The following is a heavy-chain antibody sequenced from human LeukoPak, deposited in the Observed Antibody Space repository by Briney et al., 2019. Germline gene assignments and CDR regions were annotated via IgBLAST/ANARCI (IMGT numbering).Heavy chain of an antibody. CDR1: GFTFSDYY. V-gene: IGHV3-11*01. J-gene: IGHJ4*02. CDR2: ISSSGNTI. Sequence: PGGSLRLSCAASGFTFSDYYMSWIRQAPGKGLEWVSYISSSGNTIYYADSVKGRFTISRDNAKNSLYLQMNSLRAEDTAVYYCARVVRGYYDSSGYYQILDYWGQGTLVTVSS. CDR3: ARVVRGYYDSSGYYQILDY. D-gene: IGHD3-22*01.